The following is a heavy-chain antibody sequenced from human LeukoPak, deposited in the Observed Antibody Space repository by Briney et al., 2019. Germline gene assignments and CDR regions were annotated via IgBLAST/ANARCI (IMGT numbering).Heavy chain of an antibody. D-gene: IGHD6-6*01. CDR2: ISSSSSTI. Sequence: PGGSLRLPCAASGFTFNSYNMNWVRQAPGKGLEWVSYISSSSSTIYYADSVKGRFTISRDSAKTSLFLQMNSLRDEDTAVYYCARAYSSSSGRDAFDSWGLGTLVTVSS. CDR1: GFTFNSYN. J-gene: IGHJ3*02. CDR3: ARAYSSSSGRDAFDS. V-gene: IGHV3-48*02.